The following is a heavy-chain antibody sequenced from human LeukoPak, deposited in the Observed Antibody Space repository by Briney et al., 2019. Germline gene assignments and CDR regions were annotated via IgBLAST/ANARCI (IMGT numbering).Heavy chain of an antibody. Sequence: PSETLCLTSALSRGPIISTYCCRVRQSPGEGLEWSGYISDSGSTDYHPSLRRRVTISINTYKGQFYLELRCVTAADSAIYYCVRDALVGYYPYYYMDVWGRGTTVTVSS. D-gene: IGHD2-8*02. J-gene: IGHJ6*03. CDR1: RGPIISTY. CDR3: VRDALVGYYPYYYMDV. CDR2: ISDSGST. V-gene: IGHV4-59*01.